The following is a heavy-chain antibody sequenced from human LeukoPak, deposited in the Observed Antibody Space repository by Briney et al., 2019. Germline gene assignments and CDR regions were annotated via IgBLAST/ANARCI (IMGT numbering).Heavy chain of an antibody. Sequence: SETLSLTCTVSSGSISSYYWSWIRQPPGKGLEWIGYIYYSGSTNYNPSLKSRVTISVDTSKNQFSLKLSSVTAADTAVYYCAREPRYCSSTSCYAFDYWGQGTLVTVSS. CDR3: AREPRYCSSTSCYAFDY. CDR2: IYYSGST. CDR1: SGSISSYY. J-gene: IGHJ4*02. V-gene: IGHV4-59*01. D-gene: IGHD2-2*01.